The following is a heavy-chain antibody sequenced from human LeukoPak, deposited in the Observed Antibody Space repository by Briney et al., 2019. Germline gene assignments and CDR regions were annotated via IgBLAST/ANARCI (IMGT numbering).Heavy chain of an antibody. CDR3: ARGGTIPSDY. V-gene: IGHV3-7*01. Sequence: PGGSLRLSCAASGFTFSSYWMTWVRQAPGKWLEWVANIKLDGSDKYYVDSVKGRFTISRDNAKNSLYLQMNSLRAEDTAVYYCARGGTIPSDYWGRGTLVTVSS. CDR1: GFTFSSYW. CDR2: IKLDGSDK. D-gene: IGHD3-9*01. J-gene: IGHJ4*02.